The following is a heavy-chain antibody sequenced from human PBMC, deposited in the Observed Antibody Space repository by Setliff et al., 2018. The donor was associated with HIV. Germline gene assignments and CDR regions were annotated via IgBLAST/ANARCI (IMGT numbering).Heavy chain of an antibody. CDR3: ARERASGKPPLLNWYFDL. CDR1: GYTFTSYD. V-gene: IGHV1-8*03. CDR2: MNPNSGNT. Sequence: ASVKVSCKASGYTFTSYDINWVRQATGQGLEWMGWMNPNSGNTGYAQKFQGRITISRDTSASTAYMELRSLGSEDTAVYFCARERASGKPPLLNWYFDLWGRGTLVTSPQ. D-gene: IGHD5-12*01. J-gene: IGHJ2*01.